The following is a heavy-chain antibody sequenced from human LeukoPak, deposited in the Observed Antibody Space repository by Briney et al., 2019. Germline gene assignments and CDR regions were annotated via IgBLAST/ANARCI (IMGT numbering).Heavy chain of an antibody. CDR1: GGSFSGYY. CDR3: ARVTYDSSGYCFDY. CDR2: INHSGST. V-gene: IGHV4-34*01. Sequence: SETLSLTCAVYGGSFSGYYWSWIRQPPGKGLEWIGEINHSGSTNYNPSLKSRVTISVGTSKNQFSLKLSSVTAADTAVYYCARVTYDSSGYCFDYWGQGTLVTVSS. J-gene: IGHJ4*02. D-gene: IGHD3-22*01.